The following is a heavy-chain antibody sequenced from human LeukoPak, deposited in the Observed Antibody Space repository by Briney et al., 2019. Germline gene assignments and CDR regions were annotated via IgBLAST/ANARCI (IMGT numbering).Heavy chain of an antibody. D-gene: IGHD3-10*01. CDR3: AKDLWDYGSGSYYIPFDY. J-gene: IGHJ4*02. Sequence: GGSLRLSCAASGFTFSSYAMSWVRQAPGKGLEWVSAISGSGGSTYYADSVKGRFTISRDNSKNTLYPQMNSLRAEDTAVYYCAKDLWDYGSGSYYIPFDYWGQGTLVTVSS. CDR1: GFTFSSYA. CDR2: ISGSGGST. V-gene: IGHV3-23*01.